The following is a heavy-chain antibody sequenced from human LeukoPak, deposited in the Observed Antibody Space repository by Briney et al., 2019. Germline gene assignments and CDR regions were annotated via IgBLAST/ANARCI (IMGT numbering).Heavy chain of an antibody. CDR3: ARWTRNPYTLFVY. CDR1: GGSISSYY. D-gene: IGHD3/OR15-3a*01. CDR2: IYYSGGT. J-gene: IGHJ4*02. Sequence: SETLSLTCSVSGGSISSYYWSWIRQPPAKGLEEIGYIYYSGGTNYNPSLKSRVTISVDTSKNQFSLKLSSVTAADTAVYYCARWTRNPYTLFVYWGQGTPVTVSS. V-gene: IGHV4-59*01.